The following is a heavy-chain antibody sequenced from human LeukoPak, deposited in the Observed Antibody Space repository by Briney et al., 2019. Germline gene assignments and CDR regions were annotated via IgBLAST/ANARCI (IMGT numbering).Heavy chain of an antibody. V-gene: IGHV1-24*01. D-gene: IGHD2-2*01. CDR3: ATVRYHVVVPAADAFDI. J-gene: IGHJ3*02. Sequence: GASVKVSCKVSGYTLTELSMHWVRQAPGKGLEWMGGFDPEDGETTYAQKFQGRVTMTEDTSTDTAYMELSSLRSEDTAVYYCATVRYHVVVPAADAFDIWGQGTMVTVSS. CDR1: GYTLTELS. CDR2: FDPEDGET.